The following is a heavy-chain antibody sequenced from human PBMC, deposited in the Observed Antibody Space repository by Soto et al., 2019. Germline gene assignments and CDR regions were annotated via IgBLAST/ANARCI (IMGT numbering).Heavy chain of an antibody. Sequence: QVQLVQSGAEVKKPGASVKVSCKASGYTFTSYYMHWVRQAPGQGLEWMGIINPSGGSTSYAQKSKGRATMTRDTPTSTVYRELSSLRSEDTAVYYCAREKGIVGAKLMNDYGGQGTLVPVSS. CDR1: GYTFTSYY. D-gene: IGHD1-26*01. CDR2: INPSGGST. V-gene: IGHV1-46*01. CDR3: AREKGIVGAKLMNDY. J-gene: IGHJ4*02.